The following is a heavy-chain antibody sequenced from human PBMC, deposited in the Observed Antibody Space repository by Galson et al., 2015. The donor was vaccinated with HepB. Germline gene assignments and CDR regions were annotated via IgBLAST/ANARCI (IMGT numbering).Heavy chain of an antibody. CDR3: AGDSSGYYWGFGY. Sequence: SVKVSCKASGGTFSSYAISWVRQAPGQGLEWMGGIIPIFGTANYAQKSQGRVTITADESTSTAYMELSSLRSEDTAVYYCAGDSSGYYWGFGYWGQGTLVTVSS. V-gene: IGHV1-69*13. CDR1: GGTFSSYA. J-gene: IGHJ4*02. D-gene: IGHD3-22*01. CDR2: IIPIFGTA.